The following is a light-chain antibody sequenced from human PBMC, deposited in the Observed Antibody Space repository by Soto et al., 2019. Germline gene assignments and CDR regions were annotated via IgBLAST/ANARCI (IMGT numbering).Light chain of an antibody. CDR2: RNN. V-gene: IGLV1-47*01. Sequence: QTVVTQPPSASGTPGQRVTISCSGSSSNIGSNYVYWYQQLPGTAPKLLIYRNNQRPSGVPDRFSGSKSGTSASLAISGLRSEDEADYYCAAWDDSLSGLHVVFGGGTKLTVL. J-gene: IGLJ2*01. CDR1: SSNIGSNY. CDR3: AAWDDSLSGLHVV.